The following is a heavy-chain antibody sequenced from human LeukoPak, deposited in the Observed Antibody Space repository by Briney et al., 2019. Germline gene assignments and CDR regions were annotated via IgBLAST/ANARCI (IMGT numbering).Heavy chain of an antibody. CDR1: GGSISSGGYS. CDR3: ARGTYSSSWYGEVGNWFDP. D-gene: IGHD6-13*01. J-gene: IGHJ5*02. Sequence: SETLSLTCAVSGGSISSGGYSWSWIRQPPGKGLEWIGYIYHSGSTYYNPSLKSRVTISVDRSKNQFSLKLSSVTAADTAVYYCARGTYSSSWYGEVGNWFDPWGQGTLVTVSS. CDR2: IYHSGST. V-gene: IGHV4-30-2*01.